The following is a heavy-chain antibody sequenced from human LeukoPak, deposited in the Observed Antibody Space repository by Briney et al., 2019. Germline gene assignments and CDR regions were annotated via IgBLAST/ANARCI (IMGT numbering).Heavy chain of an antibody. CDR1: GYTFTSYY. J-gene: IGHJ4*02. CDR3: ARSDQGQLWLLALDY. V-gene: IGHV1-46*01. D-gene: IGHD5-18*01. Sequence: ASVKVSCKASGYTFTSYYMHWVRQAPGQGLEWMGIINPNGGSTSYAQKFQGRVTMTRDMSTSTVYMELSSLRSEDTAVYYCARSDQGQLWLLALDYWGQGTLVTVSS. CDR2: INPNGGST.